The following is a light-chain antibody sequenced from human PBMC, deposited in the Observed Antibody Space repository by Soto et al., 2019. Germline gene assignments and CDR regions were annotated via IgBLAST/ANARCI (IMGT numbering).Light chain of an antibody. CDR3: QQYGSSPT. J-gene: IGKJ4*01. Sequence: EIVLTQSPGTLSLSPGERATLSCRASQSVSSSYLAWYQQKPGQAPRLLIYGASSRATGIADRFSGSGSGTDFTLTISRLEAEDFAVYYCQQYGSSPTFGGGTKVEIK. CDR2: GAS. CDR1: QSVSSSY. V-gene: IGKV3-20*01.